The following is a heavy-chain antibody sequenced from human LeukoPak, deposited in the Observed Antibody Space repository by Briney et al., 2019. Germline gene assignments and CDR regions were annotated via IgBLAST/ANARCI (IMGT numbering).Heavy chain of an antibody. D-gene: IGHD2-2*02. J-gene: IGHJ4*02. Sequence: GGSLRLSCAASGFTFDEYGMSWVRQAPGKGLEWVSGINWNGGSTVYADSVKGRFTISRDNARNSLFLQMNSLRVEDTAVYYCVRDSYTNTWHFQDEDYWGQGTLVTVSS. V-gene: IGHV3-20*04. CDR2: INWNGGST. CDR1: GFTFDEYG. CDR3: VRDSYTNTWHFQDEDY.